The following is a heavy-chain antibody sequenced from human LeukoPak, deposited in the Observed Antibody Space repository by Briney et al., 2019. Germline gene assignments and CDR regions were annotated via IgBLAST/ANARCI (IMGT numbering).Heavy chain of an antibody. CDR2: ISGSGGST. CDR1: VFTFSSYA. V-gene: IGHV3-23*01. J-gene: IGHJ4*02. Sequence: PGWSLRLSCAASVFTFSSYAMSWVRQAPREGLEGVSAISGSGGSTYYADSVKGRFTISRDNSKNTLYLQMNSLRAEDTAVYYCAKDVYDESYYYESSAYDYWGQGTLVTVSS. CDR3: AKDVYDESYYYESSAYDY. D-gene: IGHD3-22*01.